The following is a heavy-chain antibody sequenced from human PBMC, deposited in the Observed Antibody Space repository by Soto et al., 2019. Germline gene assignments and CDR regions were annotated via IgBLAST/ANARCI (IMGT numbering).Heavy chain of an antibody. Sequence: SETLSLTCAVSGGSISSGGSSWNWIRQPPGKGLEWIGYIYHSGSTYYNPSLKSRVTISVDRSKNQFSLKLSSVTAADTAVYYCARNYGHAFDIWGQGTMVTVSS. V-gene: IGHV4-30-2*01. CDR3: ARNYGHAFDI. J-gene: IGHJ3*02. D-gene: IGHD1-7*01. CDR2: IYHSGST. CDR1: GGSISSGGSS.